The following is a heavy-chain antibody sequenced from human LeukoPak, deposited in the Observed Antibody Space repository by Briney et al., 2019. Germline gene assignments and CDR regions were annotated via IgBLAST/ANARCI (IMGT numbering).Heavy chain of an antibody. CDR2: MNPNSGNT. J-gene: IGHJ6*03. CDR1: GCTFTSYD. CDR3: ARGARRPRAYYYYYMDV. Sequence: GASVKVSCKASGCTFTSYDINWVRQATGQGLEWMGWMNPNSGNTGYAQKFQGRVTMTRNTSISTAYMELSSLRSEDTAVYYCARGARRPRAYYYYYMDVWGKGTTVTISS. D-gene: IGHD6-6*01. V-gene: IGHV1-8*01.